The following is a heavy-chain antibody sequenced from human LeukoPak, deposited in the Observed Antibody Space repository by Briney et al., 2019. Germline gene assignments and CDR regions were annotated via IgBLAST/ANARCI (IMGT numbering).Heavy chain of an antibody. D-gene: IGHD3-10*01. CDR3: AQGSLWFGGYYYYGMDV. J-gene: IGHJ6*02. CDR1: GGSISSGGYY. Sequence: SETLSLTCTVSGGSISSGGYYWSWIRQHPGKGLEWIGYIYYSGSTYYNPSLKSRVTISVDTSKNQFSLKLSSVTAADTAVYYCAQGSLWFGGYYYYGMDVWGQGTTVTVSS. CDR2: IYYSGST. V-gene: IGHV4-31*03.